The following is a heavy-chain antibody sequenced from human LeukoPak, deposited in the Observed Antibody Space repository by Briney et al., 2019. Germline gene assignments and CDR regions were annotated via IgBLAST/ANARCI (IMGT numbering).Heavy chain of an antibody. CDR1: AYTFTSYD. Sequence: ASVKVSCKASAYTFTSYDINWVRQATGQGLEWMGWMNPNSGNTGYAQKFQGRVTMTRNTSISTAYMELSSLRSEDTAVYYCARGTVVVVAAAREPNYYYYGMDVWGQGTTVTVSS. D-gene: IGHD2-15*01. CDR2: MNPNSGNT. CDR3: ARGTVVVVAAAREPNYYYYGMDV. V-gene: IGHV1-8*01. J-gene: IGHJ6*02.